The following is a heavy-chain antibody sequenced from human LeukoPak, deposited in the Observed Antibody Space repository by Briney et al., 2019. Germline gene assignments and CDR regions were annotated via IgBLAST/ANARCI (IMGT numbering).Heavy chain of an antibody. CDR2: ISWNSGSI. D-gene: IGHD3-22*01. Sequence: PGGSLRLSCAASGFTFDDYAMHWVRQAPGKGLEWVSGISWNSGSIGYADSVKGRFTISRDNAKNSLYLQMNSLRAEDTALYYCAEDKGYYYDSSGLDYWGQGTLVTVSS. J-gene: IGHJ4*02. CDR1: GFTFDDYA. CDR3: AEDKGYYYDSSGLDY. V-gene: IGHV3-9*01.